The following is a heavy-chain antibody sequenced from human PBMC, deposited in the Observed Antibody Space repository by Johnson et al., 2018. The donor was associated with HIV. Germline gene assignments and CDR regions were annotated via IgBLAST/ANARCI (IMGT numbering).Heavy chain of an antibody. Sequence: VQLVESGGGLIQPGGSLRLSCAASGFTVSSNHMSWVRQAPGKGLEWVSAISGSGGSTYYADSVKGRVTISRDNSKNTLNLQMNSLRAEDTAVYYCARIDYSNYEEAFDIWGQGTMVTVSS. V-gene: IGHV3-53*01. CDR3: ARIDYSNYEEAFDI. D-gene: IGHD4-11*01. CDR2: SGSGGST. CDR1: GFTVSSNH. J-gene: IGHJ3*02.